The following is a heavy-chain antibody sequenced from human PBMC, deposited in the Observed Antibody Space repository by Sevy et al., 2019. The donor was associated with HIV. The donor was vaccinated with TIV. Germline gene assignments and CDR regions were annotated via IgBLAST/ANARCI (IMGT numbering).Heavy chain of an antibody. CDR1: GFTFSSYW. CDR3: ARGGDSPVSSYYYYGMDV. J-gene: IGHJ6*02. V-gene: IGHV3-7*01. D-gene: IGHD3-16*01. CDR2: IKQDGSEK. Sequence: GGSLRLSCAASGFTFSSYWMSWVRQAPGKGLEWVANIKQDGSEKYYVDSVKGRFTISRDNAKNSLYLQMNSLRAEDTAVYYCARGGDSPVSSYYYYGMDVWGQGTTVTVSS.